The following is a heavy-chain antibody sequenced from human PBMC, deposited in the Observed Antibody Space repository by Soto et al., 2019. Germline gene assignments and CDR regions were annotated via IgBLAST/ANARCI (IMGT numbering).Heavy chain of an antibody. V-gene: IGHV1-8*01. J-gene: IGHJ6*02. CDR3: ARGQLRYVDWLEPYGMDV. CDR2: MNPNSGNT. CDR1: GYTFTSYD. Sequence: ASVKVSCKASGYTFTSYDINWVRQATGQGLEWMGWMNPNSGNTGYAQKFQGRVTMTRNTSISTAYMELSSLRSEDTAVYYCARGQLRYVDWLEPYGMDVWGQGTTVTVSS. D-gene: IGHD3-9*01.